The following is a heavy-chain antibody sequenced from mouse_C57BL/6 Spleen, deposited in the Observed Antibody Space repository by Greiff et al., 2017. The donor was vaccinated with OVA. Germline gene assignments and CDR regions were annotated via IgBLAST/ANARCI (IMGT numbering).Heavy chain of an antibody. CDR2: INPGSGGT. J-gene: IGHJ2*01. CDR3: ARSGLRYYFDC. D-gene: IGHD2-2*01. CDR1: GYAFTNYL. Sequence: VQLQQSGAELVRPGTSVKVSCKASGYAFTNYLIEWVKQRPGQGLEWIGVINPGSGGTNYNEKFKGKATLTADKSSSTAYMQLSSLTSEDSAVYFCARSGLRYYFDCWGQGTTLTVSS. V-gene: IGHV1-54*01.